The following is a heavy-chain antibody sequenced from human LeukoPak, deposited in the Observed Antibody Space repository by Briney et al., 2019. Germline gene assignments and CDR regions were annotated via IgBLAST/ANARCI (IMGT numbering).Heavy chain of an antibody. V-gene: IGHV4-4*07. CDR1: GGSISSYY. J-gene: IGHJ6*03. CDR3: AREMAAVAGIAYYYYMDV. CDR2: IYTSGST. D-gene: IGHD6-19*01. Sequence: SETLSLTCTVSGGSISSYYWSWIRQPAGKGLEWIGRIYTSGSTNYNPSLKSRVTMSVDTSKNQFSLKLSSVTAADTAVYYCAREMAAVAGIAYYYYMDVWGKGTTVTISS.